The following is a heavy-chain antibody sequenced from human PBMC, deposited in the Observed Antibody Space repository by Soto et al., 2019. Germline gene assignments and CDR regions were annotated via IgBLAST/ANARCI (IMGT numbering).Heavy chain of an antibody. CDR2: CVTEDGET. D-gene: IGHD6-6*01. CDR1: GYTLTQLS. Sequence: AASVKVSCKVSGYTLTQLSMDWVRPAPGKGLEWMGGCVTEDGETIYAQKSEGRVTMTEDTYTDTAYMELSSLRSEDTAVYYCPTKLRSPDHGSWFDPWGQGTLVTVSS. CDR3: PTKLRSPDHGSWFDP. J-gene: IGHJ5*02. V-gene: IGHV1-24*01.